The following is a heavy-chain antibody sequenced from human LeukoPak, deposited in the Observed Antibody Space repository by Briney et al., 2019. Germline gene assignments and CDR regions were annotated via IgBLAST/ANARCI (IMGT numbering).Heavy chain of an antibody. V-gene: IGHV3-23*01. D-gene: IGHD4-23*01. CDR2: ISGGGGRT. J-gene: IGHJ4*02. Sequence: GGSPRLSCAASGFTFSNYAMSWVRQAPGKGLEWVSAISGGGGRTYSADSVKGRFTISRDNAKNTLYLQMNSLRAEDTAVYYCARDSGGYYFDYWGQGTLVTVSS. CDR1: GFTFSNYA. CDR3: ARDSGGYYFDY.